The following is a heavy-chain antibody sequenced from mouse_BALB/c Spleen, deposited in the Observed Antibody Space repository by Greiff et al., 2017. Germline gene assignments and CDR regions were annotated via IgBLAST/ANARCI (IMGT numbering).Heavy chain of an antibody. J-gene: IGHJ4*01. CDR1: GYTFTSYY. CDR2: INPSNGGT. V-gene: IGHV1S81*02. Sequence: VQLQESGAELVKPGASVKLSCKASGYTFTSYYMYWVKQRPGQGLEWIGEINPSNGGTNFNEKFKSKATLTVDKSSSTAYMQLSSLTSEDSAVYYCTRHGYYYAMDYWGQGTSVTVSS. CDR3: TRHGYYYAMDY.